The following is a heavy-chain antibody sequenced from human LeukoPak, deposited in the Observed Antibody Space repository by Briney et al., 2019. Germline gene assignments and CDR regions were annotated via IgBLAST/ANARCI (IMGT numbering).Heavy chain of an antibody. CDR3: ARGFRGVPIVHLDY. J-gene: IGHJ4*02. CDR1: GGTFSSYA. Sequence: SVKVSCKASGGTFSSYAISWVRQAPGQGLEWMGGIIPTFGTANYAQKFQGRVTITTDESTSTAYMELNSLRAEDTAVYYCARGFRGVPIVHLDYWGQGTLVTVSS. V-gene: IGHV1-69*05. CDR2: IIPTFGTA. D-gene: IGHD3-10*01.